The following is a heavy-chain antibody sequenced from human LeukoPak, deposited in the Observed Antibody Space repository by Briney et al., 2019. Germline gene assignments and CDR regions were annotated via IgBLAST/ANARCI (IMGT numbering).Heavy chain of an antibody. CDR1: GYTFTIYD. J-gene: IGHJ4*02. CDR3: ARAGVLGYCSSTSCSQRTLDY. D-gene: IGHD2-2*01. Sequence: GASVTVSCKASGYTFTIYDMHWVGQAPGQGVEGMGRINPSGGSTSYAQKFQGRVTMTRDTSTSTVYMELSSLRSEDTAVYYCARAGVLGYCSSTSCSQRTLDYWGQGTLVTVSS. V-gene: IGHV1-46*01. CDR2: INPSGGST.